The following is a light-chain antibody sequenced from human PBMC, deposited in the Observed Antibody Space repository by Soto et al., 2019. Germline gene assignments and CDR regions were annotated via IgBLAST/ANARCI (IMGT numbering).Light chain of an antibody. J-gene: IGKJ2*01. CDR3: QQYNNWPPYT. V-gene: IGKV3-15*01. CDR2: GAS. Sequence: EIVMTQYPATLSVSPGERATLSCRASQSVSSNLAWYQQKPGQAPRLLIYGASTRVTGIPARFSGSGSGTEFTLTISSLQSEDFAVYYCQQYNNWPPYTFGQGTKLEIK. CDR1: QSVSSN.